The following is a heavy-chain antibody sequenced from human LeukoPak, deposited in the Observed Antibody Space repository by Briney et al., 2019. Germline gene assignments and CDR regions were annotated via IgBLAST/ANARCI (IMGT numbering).Heavy chain of an antibody. CDR2: IYPGDSDT. CDR3: ARTTYYYDSSGYYEYYFDY. Sequence: GESLKISCKGSEYSFTSYWIGWVRQMPGKGLEWMGIIYPGDSDTRYSPSFQGRVTISADKSISTAYLQWSSLKASDTAMYYCARTTYYYDSSGYYEYYFDYWGQGTLVTVSS. J-gene: IGHJ4*02. V-gene: IGHV5-51*01. CDR1: EYSFTSYW. D-gene: IGHD3-22*01.